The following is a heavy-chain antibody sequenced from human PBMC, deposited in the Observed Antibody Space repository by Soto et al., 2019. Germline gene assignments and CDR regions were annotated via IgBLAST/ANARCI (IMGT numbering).Heavy chain of an antibody. J-gene: IGHJ4*02. CDR1: GGSISSYY. Sequence: ASETLSLTCTVSGGSISSYYWSWIRQPPGKGLEWIGYIYYSGSTNYNPSLKSRVTISVDTSKNQFSLKLSSVTAADTAVYYCASYGRWLRQLDYWGQGTLVTVSS. D-gene: IGHD5-12*01. CDR3: ASYGRWLRQLDY. CDR2: IYYSGST. V-gene: IGHV4-59*01.